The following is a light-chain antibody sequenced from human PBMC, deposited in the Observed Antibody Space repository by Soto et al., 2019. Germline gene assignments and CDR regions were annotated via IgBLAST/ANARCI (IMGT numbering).Light chain of an antibody. CDR3: QKYYSANLT. J-gene: IGKJ4*01. CDR1: QGISNY. Sequence: DIQMTQSASSLSASVGDRATITCRSSQGISNYLAWYQQKPWKVPKLLIYAASTLQTEVPSRFSGSGSGTDFTLTITSLQPEDVATYYFQKYYSANLTFVGGIKVEIK. CDR2: AAS. V-gene: IGKV1-27*01.